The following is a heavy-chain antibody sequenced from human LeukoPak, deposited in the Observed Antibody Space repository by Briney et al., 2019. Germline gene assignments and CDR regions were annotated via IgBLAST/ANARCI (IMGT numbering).Heavy chain of an antibody. Sequence: ASVKVSCKASGYTFTSSGISWVRQVPGQGLEWMGWISAHDGGTNYALKLQDRVSMTTDTSTSTAYMELRGLRSDDTAVYYCARRSTLYSSGWFYFDYWGQGTLVTVSS. CDR3: ARRSTLYSSGWFYFDY. J-gene: IGHJ4*02. D-gene: IGHD6-19*01. V-gene: IGHV1-18*01. CDR2: ISAHDGGT. CDR1: GYTFTSSG.